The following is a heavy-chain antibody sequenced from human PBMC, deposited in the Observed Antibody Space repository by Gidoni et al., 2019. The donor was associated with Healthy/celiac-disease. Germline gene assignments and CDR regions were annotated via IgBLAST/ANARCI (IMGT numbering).Heavy chain of an antibody. V-gene: IGHV3-30*04. CDR1: GFTFRSYA. CDR2: ISYDGSNK. D-gene: IGHD6-19*01. CDR3: ARDRDDRGAGTIDY. Sequence: QVQLVESGGGVVQPGRSLRLSCAASGFTFRSYAMHWVRQAPGKGLEWVAVISYDGSNKYYADSVKGRFTISRDNSKNTLYLQMNSLRAEDTAVYYCARDRDDRGAGTIDYWGQGTLVTVSS. J-gene: IGHJ4*02.